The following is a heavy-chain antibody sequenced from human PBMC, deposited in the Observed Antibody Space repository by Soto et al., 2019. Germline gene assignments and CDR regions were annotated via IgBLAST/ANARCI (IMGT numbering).Heavy chain of an antibody. D-gene: IGHD5-18*01. CDR3: ARIPVDTYMTYWFET. CDR2: IYYSGNT. J-gene: IGHJ5*01. CDR1: GDSVTSGDYY. V-gene: IGHV4-61*08. Sequence: PSETLSLTCTVSGDSVTSGDYYWSWIRQPPGKGLEWIGYIYYSGNTNYSPSLKSRVAISLDTSHNQFSLKLSSVTAAYTAVYFCARIPVDTYMTYWFETWGQGTLVTVSS.